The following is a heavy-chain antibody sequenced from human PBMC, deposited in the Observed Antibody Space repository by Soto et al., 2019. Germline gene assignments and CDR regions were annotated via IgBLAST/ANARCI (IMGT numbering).Heavy chain of an antibody. V-gene: IGHV3-33*01. Sequence: QVQLVESGGGVVQPGRSLRLSCAASGFTFSSYGMHWVRQAPGKGLEWVAVIWYDGSNKYYADSVKGRFTISRDNSKNTLYLQMNSLRAEDTAVYYCASNGVVVVAAPGDYYYYMDVWGKGTTVTVSS. D-gene: IGHD2-15*01. J-gene: IGHJ6*03. CDR2: IWYDGSNK. CDR1: GFTFSSYG. CDR3: ASNGVVVVAAPGDYYYYMDV.